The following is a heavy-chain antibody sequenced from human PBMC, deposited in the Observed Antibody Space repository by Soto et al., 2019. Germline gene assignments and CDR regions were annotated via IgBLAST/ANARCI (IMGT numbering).Heavy chain of an antibody. Sequence: PGESLKISCKISGFSFTSKWIGWVRQMPGKGLEWVGIIYPRDSDTRYNPSFQGHVAISADKSINTAYLQWNSLKASDTAIYFCARAGPAKSTSGWYKFEDWGQGSRVTVSS. CDR2: IYPRDSDT. D-gene: IGHD6-19*01. CDR1: GFSFTSKW. CDR3: ARAGPAKSTSGWYKFED. V-gene: IGHV5-51*01. J-gene: IGHJ4*02.